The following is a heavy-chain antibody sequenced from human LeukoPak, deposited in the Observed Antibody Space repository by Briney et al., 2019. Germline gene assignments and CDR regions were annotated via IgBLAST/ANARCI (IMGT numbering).Heavy chain of an antibody. Sequence: SETLSLTCTVSGGSISSSSYYWGWIRQPPGKGLEWIGSIYYSGSTYYNPSLKSRVTISVDTSKNQFSLKLSSVTAADTAVYYCARGVLYYDILTGYSDTPHFDYWGQGTLVTVSS. V-gene: IGHV4-39*07. CDR1: GGSISSSSYY. CDR3: ARGVLYYDILTGYSDTPHFDY. D-gene: IGHD3-9*01. J-gene: IGHJ4*02. CDR2: IYYSGST.